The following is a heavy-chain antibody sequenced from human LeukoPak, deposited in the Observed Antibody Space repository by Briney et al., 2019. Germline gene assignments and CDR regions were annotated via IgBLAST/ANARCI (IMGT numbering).Heavy chain of an antibody. D-gene: IGHD1-26*01. Sequence: SETLSLTCNVSGGSISSSTYYWGWIRQPPGKGLEWIGGIYYSGSTYYNPSLKSRVTISVDTSKNQFSLKLRSVTAADTAVYYCARYSGSFFEYWGQGTLVTVSS. V-gene: IGHV4-39*01. CDR3: ARYSGSFFEY. CDR2: IYYSGST. J-gene: IGHJ4*02. CDR1: GGSISSSTYY.